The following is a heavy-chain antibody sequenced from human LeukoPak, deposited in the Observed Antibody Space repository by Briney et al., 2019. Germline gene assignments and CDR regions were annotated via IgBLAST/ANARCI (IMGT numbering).Heavy chain of an antibody. CDR3: ARRGLRPDYYYMDV. Sequence: PGGSLRLSCAASGFTFSIYSMNWVRQAPGKGLEWVSAISGSGGSTYYADSVKGRFTISRDNSKNTLYLQMNSLRAEDTAVYYCARRGLRPDYYYMDVWGKGTTVTVSS. J-gene: IGHJ6*03. D-gene: IGHD3-3*01. V-gene: IGHV3-23*01. CDR2: ISGSGGST. CDR1: GFTFSIYS.